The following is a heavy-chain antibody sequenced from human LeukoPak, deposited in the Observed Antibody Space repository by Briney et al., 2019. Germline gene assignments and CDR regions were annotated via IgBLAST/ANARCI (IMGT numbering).Heavy chain of an antibody. J-gene: IGHJ4*02. CDR3: ARVYGDYVRLFDY. CDR1: GGSISSYY. CDR2: IYYSGST. D-gene: IGHD4-17*01. Sequence: SETLSLTCTVSGGSISSYYWSWIRQPPGKGLEWIGYIYYSGSTNYNPSLKSRVTISVDTSKNQFSLKLSSVTAADTAVYYCARVYGDYVRLFDYWGQGTLVTVSS. V-gene: IGHV4-59*01.